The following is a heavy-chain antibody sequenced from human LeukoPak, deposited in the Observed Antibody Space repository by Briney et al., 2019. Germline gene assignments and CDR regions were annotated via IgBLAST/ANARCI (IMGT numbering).Heavy chain of an antibody. J-gene: IGHJ3*02. D-gene: IGHD3-22*01. CDR2: IYYSGST. Sequence: SETLSLTCTVSGGSISSSSYYWGWIRQPPGKGLEWIGSIYYSGSTNYNPSLKSRVTISVDKSKNQFSLKLSSVTAADTAVYYCARDYYDSSGYYSPDAFDIWGQGTMVTVSS. CDR3: ARDYYDSSGYYSPDAFDI. V-gene: IGHV4-39*07. CDR1: GGSISSSSYY.